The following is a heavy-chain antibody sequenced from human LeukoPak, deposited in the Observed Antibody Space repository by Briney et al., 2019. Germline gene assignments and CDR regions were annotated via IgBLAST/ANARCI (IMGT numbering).Heavy chain of an antibody. CDR2: FDPEDGET. CDR3: ATSIAAAGTMGYYYYYYMDV. D-gene: IGHD6-13*01. V-gene: IGHV1-24*01. Sequence: ASVKVSCKVSGYTLTELSMHWVRQAPGKGLEWMGGFDPEDGETIYAQKFQGRVTMTEDTSTDTAYMELSSLRSEDTAVYYCATSIAAAGTMGYYYYYYMDVWGKGTTVTVSS. J-gene: IGHJ6*03. CDR1: GYTLTELS.